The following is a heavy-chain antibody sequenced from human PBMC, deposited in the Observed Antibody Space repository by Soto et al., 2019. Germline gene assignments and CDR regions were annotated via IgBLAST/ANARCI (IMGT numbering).Heavy chain of an antibody. V-gene: IGHV5-10-1*01. CDR1: GYSFNSYW. CDR2: IDPSDSYT. J-gene: IGHJ6*02. D-gene: IGHD6-6*01. CDR3: ARPLAARLYYYYGMDV. Sequence: GESLKISCKGSGYSFNSYWISWVRQMPGKGLEWMGRIDPSDSYTNYSPSFQGHVTISADKSISTAYLQWSSLKASDTAMYYCARPLAARLYYYYGMDVWGQGTTVTVSS.